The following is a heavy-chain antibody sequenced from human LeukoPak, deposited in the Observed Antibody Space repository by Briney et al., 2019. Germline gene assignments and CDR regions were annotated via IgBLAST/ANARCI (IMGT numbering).Heavy chain of an antibody. CDR1: GFTFSNYA. CDR2: ISGSGGST. J-gene: IGHJ4*02. D-gene: IGHD1-14*01. CDR3: AKSLSSSGIIKAGLEY. V-gene: IGHV3-23*01. Sequence: GGSLRLSCAASGFTFSNYAMNWVRQAPGKGLEWVSSISGSGGSTYYADPVKGRFTISRDNSKNTLYLQMNSLRAEDTAAYHCAKSLSSSGIIKAGLEYWGQGILVTVSS.